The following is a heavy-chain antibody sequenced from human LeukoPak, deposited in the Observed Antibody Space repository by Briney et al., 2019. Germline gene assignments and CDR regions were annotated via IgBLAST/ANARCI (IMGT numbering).Heavy chain of an antibody. J-gene: IGHJ3*02. V-gene: IGHV3-21*01. Sequence: PGGSLRLSCAASGFTFSSYRMNWARQAPGKGLEWVSSISPSSGDMYYADSAKGRFTISRDNAKNSLYLQMNSLRAEDTAVYYCARDIGRIYGSGSIWGQGTMVTVSS. D-gene: IGHD3-10*01. CDR3: ARDIGRIYGSGSI. CDR2: ISPSSGDM. CDR1: GFTFSSYR.